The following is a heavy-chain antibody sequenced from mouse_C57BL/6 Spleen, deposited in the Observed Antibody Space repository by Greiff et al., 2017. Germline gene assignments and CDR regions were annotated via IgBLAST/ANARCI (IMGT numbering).Heavy chain of an antibody. J-gene: IGHJ2*01. V-gene: IGHV1-64*01. Sequence: QVQLQQPGAELVKPGASVKLSCKASGYTFTSYWMHWVKQRPGQGLEWIGMIHPNSGSTNYNEKFKSKATLTVDKSSSTAYMQLSSLTSEDSAVDYCARSYYDQYYFDYWGQGTTLTVSS. CDR3: ARSYYDQYYFDY. CDR2: IHPNSGST. CDR1: GYTFTSYW. D-gene: IGHD2-4*01.